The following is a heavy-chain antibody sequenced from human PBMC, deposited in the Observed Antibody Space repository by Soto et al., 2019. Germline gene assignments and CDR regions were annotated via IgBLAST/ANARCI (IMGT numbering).Heavy chain of an antibody. Sequence: VGSLRLSCVASGFTFSSYSMSWVRQAPGKGLEWVSGFRAGGDDGTTYYADSVKGRFTISRDNSKNTLFLQMNSLRAEDTAIYYCAKKVNSGSGSQYFDYFGQGTLVTVSS. CDR2: FRAGGDDGTT. CDR3: AKKVNSGSGSQYFDY. J-gene: IGHJ4*02. D-gene: IGHD3-10*01. V-gene: IGHV3-23*01. CDR1: GFTFSSYS.